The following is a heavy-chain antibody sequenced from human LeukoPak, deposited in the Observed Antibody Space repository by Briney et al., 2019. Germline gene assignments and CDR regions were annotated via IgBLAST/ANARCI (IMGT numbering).Heavy chain of an antibody. Sequence: GGSLRLSCAASGFTFSSYAMSWVRQAPGKGLEWVSAISGSGGSTYYADSVKGRFTISRDNSKNTLYLQMNSLRAEDTAVYYCAKARGTYYYDSSGYYYDYWAREPWSPSPQ. CDR3: AKARGTYYYDSSGYYYDY. D-gene: IGHD3-22*01. V-gene: IGHV3-23*01. J-gene: IGHJ4*02. CDR1: GFTFSSYA. CDR2: ISGSGGST.